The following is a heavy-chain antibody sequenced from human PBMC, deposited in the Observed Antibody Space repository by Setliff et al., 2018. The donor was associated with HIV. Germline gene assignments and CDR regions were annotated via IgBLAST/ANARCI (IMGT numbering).Heavy chain of an antibody. J-gene: IGHJ5*02. V-gene: IGHV1-69*05. Sequence: SVKVSCKPSGYTFTTYGLNWVRQATGQGLEWMGWIIPIFGTANYAQKFQGRVTITTDESTSTAYMELSSLRSEDTAVYYCARIGIAAAGTPFDPWGQGTLVTVSS. CDR1: GYTFTTYG. D-gene: IGHD6-13*01. CDR2: IIPIFGTA. CDR3: ARIGIAAAGTPFDP.